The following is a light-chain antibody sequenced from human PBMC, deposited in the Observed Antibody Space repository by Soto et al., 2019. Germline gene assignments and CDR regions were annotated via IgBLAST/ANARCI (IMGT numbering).Light chain of an antibody. J-gene: IGKJ5*01. CDR1: QSVSSS. CDR3: QQYVTSPAIT. CDR2: GAS. V-gene: IGKV3-20*01. Sequence: EIVVTQSPATLSVSPGERVTLSFRASQSVSSSLALYQQRPGQAPRLLIYGASSRDTGIPDRFSGSGSGTAFTLAISRLEPGDFAIYYCQQYVTSPAITFGQGTRLEI.